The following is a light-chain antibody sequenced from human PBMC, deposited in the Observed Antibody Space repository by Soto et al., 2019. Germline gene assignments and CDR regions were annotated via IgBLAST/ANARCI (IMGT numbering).Light chain of an antibody. Sequence: QSVLTQPPSASGTPGQRVTIPCSGSSSNIGSNFVYWYRQLPGTAPKLIIYSNAQRPSGVPARFSGSKSGTSASLAISGLRSEDEADYYCAAWDDSLSGPVFGGGTQLTVL. J-gene: IGLJ2*01. V-gene: IGLV1-47*02. CDR3: AAWDDSLSGPV. CDR2: SNA. CDR1: SSNIGSNF.